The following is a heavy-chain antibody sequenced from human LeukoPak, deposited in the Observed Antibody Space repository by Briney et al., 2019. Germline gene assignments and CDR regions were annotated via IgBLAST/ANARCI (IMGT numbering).Heavy chain of an antibody. D-gene: IGHD5-24*01. CDR2: INSDGRST. Sequence: PGGSLRLSCAASGFTFSSYWMHWVRQAPGKGLVWISRINSDGRSTSYADSLKGRFTISRDNAKNTLYLQMNSLRAEDTAVYYCAREMATITSDYWGQGPLVTVSS. CDR1: GFTFSSYW. V-gene: IGHV3-74*01. CDR3: AREMATITSDY. J-gene: IGHJ4*02.